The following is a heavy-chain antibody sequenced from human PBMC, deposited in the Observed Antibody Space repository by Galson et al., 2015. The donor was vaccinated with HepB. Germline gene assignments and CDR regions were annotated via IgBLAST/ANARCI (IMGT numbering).Heavy chain of an antibody. CDR2: ISSSSSSI. D-gene: IGHD6-13*01. CDR3: ATWSSTFSYDAFDI. V-gene: IGHV3-48*01. Sequence: SLRLSCAASGFTFSPYTMTWVRQAPGKGLEWVSYISSSSSSIYYADSVKGRFTISRDDAKNSLYLQMNSLRAEDTAVYFCATWSSTFSYDAFDIWGQGTMVTISS. CDR1: GFTFSPYT. J-gene: IGHJ3*02.